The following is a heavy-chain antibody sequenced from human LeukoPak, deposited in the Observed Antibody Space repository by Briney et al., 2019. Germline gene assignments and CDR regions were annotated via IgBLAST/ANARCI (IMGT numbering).Heavy chain of an antibody. V-gene: IGHV4-34*01. D-gene: IGHD6-19*01. CDR2: INHSGST. CDR3: ARRRQWLGRRAFDI. Sequence: SETLSLTCAVYGGSFSGYYWSWIRQPPGKGLEWIGEINHSGSTNYNPSLKSRVTISVDTSKNQFSLKLSSVTAADTAVYYCARRRQWLGRRAFDIWGQGTMVTVSS. J-gene: IGHJ3*02. CDR1: GGSFSGYY.